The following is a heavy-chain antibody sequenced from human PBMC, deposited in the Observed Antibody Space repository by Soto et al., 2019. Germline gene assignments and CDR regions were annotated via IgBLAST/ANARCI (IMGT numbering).Heavy chain of an antibody. CDR3: ATGSTKIYQLPWTPDY. D-gene: IGHD2-2*01. V-gene: IGHV1-24*01. CDR1: GYSLTELS. Sequence: ASVRVSCKVSGYSLTELSMHCVRQAPGKGLEWMGGFDPEDGETIYAQKFQGRVTMTEDTSTDTAYMELSSLRSEDTAVYYCATGSTKIYQLPWTPDYWGQGTLVTVSS. J-gene: IGHJ4*02. CDR2: FDPEDGET.